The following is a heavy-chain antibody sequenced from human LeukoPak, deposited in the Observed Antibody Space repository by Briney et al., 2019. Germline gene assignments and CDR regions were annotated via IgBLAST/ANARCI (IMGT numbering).Heavy chain of an antibody. Sequence: PSETLSLTCTLSGDSISNSAYYWVWIPQPPGKGLQWIVTITNTGNTYSNPSLMSRVTISIDTSKTQISLKLTSVTAADTAVFYCARKTPGTSVDVWGQGTPVTVSS. CDR1: GDSISNSAYY. CDR2: ITNTGNT. V-gene: IGHV4-39*01. CDR3: ARKTPGTSVDV. D-gene: IGHD3-10*01. J-gene: IGHJ6*02.